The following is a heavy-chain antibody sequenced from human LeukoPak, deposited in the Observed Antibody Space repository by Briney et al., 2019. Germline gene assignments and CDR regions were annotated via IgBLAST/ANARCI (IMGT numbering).Heavy chain of an antibody. CDR1: GGSISSYY. Sequence: PSETLSLTCTVSGGSISSYYWSWIRQPPGKGLEWVGRIYTSGSTNYNPSLKSRATMSVDTSKNQFSLKLSSVTAADTAVYYCTRDRVWCSSTCCYSWFDAWGPGSLGTVSS. CDR3: TRDRVWCSSTCCYSWFDA. CDR2: IYTSGST. V-gene: IGHV4-4*07. J-gene: IGHJ5*02. D-gene: IGHD2-2*01.